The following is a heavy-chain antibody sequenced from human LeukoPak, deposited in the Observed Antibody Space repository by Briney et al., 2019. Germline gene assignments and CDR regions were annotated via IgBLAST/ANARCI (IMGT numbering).Heavy chain of an antibody. CDR3: ARADFDWLLFDY. J-gene: IGHJ4*02. V-gene: IGHV3-48*03. CDR2: ISSSGSTI. CDR1: GFTFSSYE. D-gene: IGHD3-9*01. Sequence: PGGSLRLSCAASGFTFSSYEMNWVRQAPGKGLEWVSYISSSGSTIYYADSVKGRFTISRDNAKNSLYLQMNSLRAEDTAVYYCARADFDWLLFDYWGQGTLVTVSS.